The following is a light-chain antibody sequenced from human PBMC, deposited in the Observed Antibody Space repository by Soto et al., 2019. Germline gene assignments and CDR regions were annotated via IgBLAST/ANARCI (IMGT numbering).Light chain of an antibody. CDR1: QSISSW. J-gene: IGKJ2*01. Sequence: DIHMTQSPSTLSASVGDRVTITCRATQSISSWLAWYQQKPGKAPNLLIYDASSLESGVPSRFSGSGSGTEFTLTISSLQPDDFATYYCQQYNSYPYTFGQGTKLEIK. V-gene: IGKV1-5*01. CDR2: DAS. CDR3: QQYNSYPYT.